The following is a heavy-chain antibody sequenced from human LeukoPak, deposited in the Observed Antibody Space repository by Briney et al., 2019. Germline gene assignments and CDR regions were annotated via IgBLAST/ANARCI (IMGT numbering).Heavy chain of an antibody. J-gene: IGHJ4*02. CDR1: GGTFSSYA. V-gene: IGHV1-69*05. Sequence: GASVTVSCKASGGTFSSYAISWVRQAPGQGLEWMGGIIPIFGTANYAQKFQGRVTITTDESTSTAYMELSSLRSEDTAVYYCAISPLAYCGGDCYLPFDYWGQGTLVTVSS. CDR3: AISPLAYCGGDCYLPFDY. CDR2: IIPIFGTA. D-gene: IGHD2-21*02.